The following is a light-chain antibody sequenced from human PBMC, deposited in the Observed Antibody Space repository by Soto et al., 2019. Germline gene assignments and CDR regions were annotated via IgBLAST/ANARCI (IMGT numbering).Light chain of an antibody. J-gene: IGKJ4*01. V-gene: IGKV1-39*01. CDR1: RAITNH. Sequence: DVQLTQSPSPLSASVGDRVSISCRASRAITNHLNWYQQKPGKAPILLVYAASTLETGVPSRFSGSGSGTDFTLTIDSLQPEDVATYFCQQNYITPLTFGGGTKMEI. CDR3: QQNYITPLT. CDR2: AAS.